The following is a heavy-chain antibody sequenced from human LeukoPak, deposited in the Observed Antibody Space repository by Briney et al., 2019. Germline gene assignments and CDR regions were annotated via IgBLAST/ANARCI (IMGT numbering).Heavy chain of an antibody. V-gene: IGHV4-39*01. CDR1: GGSISTSTYC. Sequence: SETLSLTCTVSGGSISTSTYCWGWIRRPPGKGLEWIGSIPYSGTTYYNPSLKSRVTISVDTSNNQFSLRLTSVTAADTAVYFCARHPSSAWHADYWGHGNLVTVSS. J-gene: IGHJ4*01. D-gene: IGHD6-25*01. CDR2: IPYSGTT. CDR3: ARHPSSAWHADY.